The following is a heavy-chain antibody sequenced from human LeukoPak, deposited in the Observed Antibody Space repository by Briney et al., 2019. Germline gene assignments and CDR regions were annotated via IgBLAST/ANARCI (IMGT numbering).Heavy chain of an antibody. V-gene: IGHV3-74*01. J-gene: IGHJ4*02. CDR3: ARGQNTVVAATL. D-gene: IGHD2-15*01. Sequence: GGSLRLSCAASGFTFSSYWMHWVRQAPGKGLVWVSRINSDGSSTSYADSVKGRFTISRDNAENTLYLQMNSLRAEDTAVYYCARGQNTVVAATLGGQGTLVTVSS. CDR2: INSDGSST. CDR1: GFTFSSYW.